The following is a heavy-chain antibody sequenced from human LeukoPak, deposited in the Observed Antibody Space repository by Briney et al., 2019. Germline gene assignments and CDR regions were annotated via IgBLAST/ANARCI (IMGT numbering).Heavy chain of an antibody. V-gene: IGHV1-2*02. CDR2: INPNSGGT. J-gene: IGHJ5*02. Sequence: GASVTVSCKASGYTFTGYYMHWVRQAPGQGLEWMGWINPNSGGTNYAQRFQGRVTMTRDTSISTAYMELSRLRSDDTAVYYCARDMKRSRARWENLGFDPWGQGTLVTVSS. CDR3: ARDMKRSRARWENLGFDP. CDR1: GYTFTGYY. D-gene: IGHD1-26*01.